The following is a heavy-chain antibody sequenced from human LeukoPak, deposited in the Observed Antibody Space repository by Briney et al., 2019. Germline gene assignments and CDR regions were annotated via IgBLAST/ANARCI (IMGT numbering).Heavy chain of an antibody. D-gene: IGHD3-16*01. J-gene: IGHJ6*02. CDR1: GFTFSSYS. Sequence: GGSLRLSCAASGFTFSSYSMNWVRQAPGKGLEWVSSISSSSSYIYYADSVKGRFTISRDNAKNSLYLQMNSLRAEDTAVYYCARGLPFSPNGMDVWGQGTTVTVSS. CDR3: ARGLPFSPNGMDV. V-gene: IGHV3-21*01. CDR2: ISSSSSYI.